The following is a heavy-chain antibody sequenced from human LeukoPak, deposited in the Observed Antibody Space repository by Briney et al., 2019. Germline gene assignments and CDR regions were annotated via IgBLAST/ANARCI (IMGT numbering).Heavy chain of an antibody. V-gene: IGHV1-69*05. CDR3: ARDLYYYDSSGYSPYYFDY. Sequence: ASVKVSFKSSGATFSIYAISWVRQAPGQGLELMGRIFPIIGTANYAQKFQGRVTITTDQSTSTAYMELSSLRSEDTAVYYCARDLYYYDSSGYSPYYFDYWGQGTLVTVSS. CDR1: GATFSIYA. J-gene: IGHJ4*02. CDR2: IFPIIGTA. D-gene: IGHD3-22*01.